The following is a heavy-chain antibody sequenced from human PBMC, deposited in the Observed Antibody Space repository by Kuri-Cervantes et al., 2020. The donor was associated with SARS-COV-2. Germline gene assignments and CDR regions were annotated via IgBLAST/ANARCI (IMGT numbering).Heavy chain of an antibody. CDR2: ISSSSDYT. J-gene: IGHJ3*02. CDR3: ARLVFVDAFDI. D-gene: IGHD2-2*01. Sequence: GGSLRLSCAASGFSFSDYYMTWIRQAPGKGLEWVSYISSSSDYTNYADSVKGRFTISRDNAKNSLYLQMNSLRAEDTAVYYCARLVFVDAFDIWGQGTMVTVSS. CDR1: GFSFSDYY. V-gene: IGHV3-11*06.